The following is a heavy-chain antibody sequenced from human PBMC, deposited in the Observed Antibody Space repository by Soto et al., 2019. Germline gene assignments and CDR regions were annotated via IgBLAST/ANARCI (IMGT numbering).Heavy chain of an antibody. D-gene: IGHD3-10*01. CDR2: INHSGST. CDR3: ARTIAYESGTYPLPHFDY. V-gene: IGHV4-34*01. CDR1: GGSFIDYY. J-gene: IGHJ4*02. Sequence: SETLSLTCAVYGGSFIDYYCSCIRHPPFKWLEWIVEINHSGSTKYNPSLKSRVTISLDTSKNQFSLNLSSVTAADTAVYYCARTIAYESGTYPLPHFDYWGQGTLVTVSS.